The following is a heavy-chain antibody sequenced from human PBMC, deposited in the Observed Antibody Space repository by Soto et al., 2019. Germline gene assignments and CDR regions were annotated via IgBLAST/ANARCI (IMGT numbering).Heavy chain of an antibody. D-gene: IGHD5-12*01. J-gene: IGHJ6*02. CDR3: VSRLGYGYAMDV. CDR2: IYYNGNT. Sequence: QLQLQESGPGLVKPSEILSLTCTVSGDSISSGGYYWGWIRQPPGKGLEWIGSIYYNGNTYYNPSLKSLVTISRDTSRNQFSLRLSSVTAADTAVYYCVSRLGYGYAMDVWGQGTTVTVSS. CDR1: GDSISSGGYY. V-gene: IGHV4-39*01.